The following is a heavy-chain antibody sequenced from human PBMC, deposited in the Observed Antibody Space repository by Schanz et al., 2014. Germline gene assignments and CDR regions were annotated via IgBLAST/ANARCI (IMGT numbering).Heavy chain of an antibody. J-gene: IGHJ4*02. CDR3: ATASCRRKIHFAY. CDR1: GFTFSSYG. D-gene: IGHD3-10*01. V-gene: IGHV3-33*01. Sequence: QVQLVESGGGVVQFGRSLRLSCVASGFTFSSYGMHWVRQAPGKGLEWVAVIWYDENNKYYADSVKGRFTMSRDNSKNSFYLQINSLSAEDTAVYFSATASCRRKIHFAYWGRGTLVTVSS. CDR2: IWYDENNK.